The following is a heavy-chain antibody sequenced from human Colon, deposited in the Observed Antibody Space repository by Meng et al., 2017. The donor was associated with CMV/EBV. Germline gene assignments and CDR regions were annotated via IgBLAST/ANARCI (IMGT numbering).Heavy chain of an antibody. CDR3: GFSLSVTYFDY. CDR2: IRSKAFGGPT. J-gene: IGHJ4*02. Sequence: GESLKISCTGSGFTFGDYAINWVRQAPGKGLEWIGFIRSKAFGGPTEYAASVKGRFTISRDDSKSVVYLWMNSLKTEDTAMYYCGFSLSVTYFDYWGQGTLVTVSS. CDR1: GFTFGDYA. V-gene: IGHV3-49*04. D-gene: IGHD5-18*01.